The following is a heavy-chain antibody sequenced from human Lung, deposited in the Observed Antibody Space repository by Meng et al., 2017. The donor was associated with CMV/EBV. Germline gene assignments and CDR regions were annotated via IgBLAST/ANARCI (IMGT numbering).Heavy chain of an antibody. CDR3: ARGSSGSYWYFDL. CDR2: LYPADSDT. Sequence: GGSLRLSCKGSGYTFSHEWIGWVRQTPGKGLDWMGILYPADSDTRYSPSFQGRITISADMSTSTDYLQWTSLKASDIGIYYCARGSSGSYWYFDLWGRGTLVTVSS. CDR1: GYTFSHEW. J-gene: IGHJ2*01. D-gene: IGHD3-10*01. V-gene: IGHV5-51*01.